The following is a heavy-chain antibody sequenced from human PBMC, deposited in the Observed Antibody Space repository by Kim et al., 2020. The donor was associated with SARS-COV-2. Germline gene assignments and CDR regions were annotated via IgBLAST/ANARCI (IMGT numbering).Heavy chain of an antibody. CDR1: GYTFTNYA. J-gene: IGHJ1*01. CDR3: AREGGGGGLSGQGFEL. CDR2: INAGNGNT. V-gene: IGHV1-3*01. D-gene: IGHD1-26*01. Sequence: ASVKVSCKASGYTFTNYAIHWVRQAPGQRLEWMGWINAGNGNTRYSQYFQGRVTITRDTSANTAYMELSSLSSEDTAGYFCAREGGGGGLSGQGFELWGQ.